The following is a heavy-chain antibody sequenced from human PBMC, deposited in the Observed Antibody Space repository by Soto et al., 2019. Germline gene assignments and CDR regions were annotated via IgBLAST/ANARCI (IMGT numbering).Heavy chain of an antibody. J-gene: IGHJ6*02. CDR1: GYSFTTYA. D-gene: IGHD2-2*01. CDR2: INADTGDT. CDR3: ARLKIVVLSTALSYALDV. Sequence: HVQLVQSGAEVKKPGASVKVSCKASGYSFTTYAIHWVRQAPGQRLEWLGWINADTGDTKYSQKFQGRVTITRDTSASTAYMELSSLKSEDTAVFYCARLKIVVLSTALSYALDVWGQGTTVTVSS. V-gene: IGHV1-3*01.